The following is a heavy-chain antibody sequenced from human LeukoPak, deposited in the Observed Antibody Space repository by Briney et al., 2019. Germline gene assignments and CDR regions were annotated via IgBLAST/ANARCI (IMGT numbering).Heavy chain of an antibody. J-gene: IGHJ4*02. V-gene: IGHV4-4*09. CDR1: GGSISSYY. Sequence: SETLSPTCTVSGGSISSYYWSWIRQPPGKGLEWIGYIYTSGSTNYNPSLKSRVTISVDTSKNQFSLKLSSVTAADTAVYYCARLERYYFDYWGQGTLVTVSS. CDR2: IYTSGST. CDR3: ARLERYYFDY.